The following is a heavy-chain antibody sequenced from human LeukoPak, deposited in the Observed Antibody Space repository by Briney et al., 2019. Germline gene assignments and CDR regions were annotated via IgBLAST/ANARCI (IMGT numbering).Heavy chain of an antibody. Sequence: ASVKVSCKASGGTFSSYAISWVRQAPGQGLEWMGRIIPILGIANYAQKFQGRVTITADKSTSTAYMELSSLRSEDTAVYYCAREHKDTMIVVVTSYGTDVWGQGTTVTVSS. CDR3: AREHKDTMIVVVTSYGTDV. D-gene: IGHD3-22*01. J-gene: IGHJ6*02. V-gene: IGHV1-69*04. CDR1: GGTFSSYA. CDR2: IIPILGIA.